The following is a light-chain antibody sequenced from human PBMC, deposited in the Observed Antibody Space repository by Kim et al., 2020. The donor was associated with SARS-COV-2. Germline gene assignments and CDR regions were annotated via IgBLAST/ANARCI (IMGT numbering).Light chain of an antibody. Sequence: ASTGDRVTITCRASQGISTYLAWYQQKPGKAPKLLIYAASTLQSGVPSRFSGSGSGADFTLTISCLQSEDFATYYCQQYYSSPPTFGQGTKVDIK. CDR3: QQYYSSPPT. J-gene: IGKJ1*01. CDR1: QGISTY. CDR2: AAS. V-gene: IGKV1-8*01.